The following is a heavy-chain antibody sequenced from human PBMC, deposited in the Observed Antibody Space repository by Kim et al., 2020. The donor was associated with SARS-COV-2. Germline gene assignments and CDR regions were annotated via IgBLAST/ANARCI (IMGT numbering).Heavy chain of an antibody. CDR3: ARLHPLGYCSSTSCSQIDP. J-gene: IGHJ5*02. CDR2: INYGGST. CDR1: GGSISTYY. D-gene: IGHD2-2*01. Sequence: SETLSLTCTVSGGSISTYYWSWIRQPPGKGLEWIGYINYGGSTNYNPSLKSRLTISVDTSNNQLSQKLNSVTAADTAVYYCARLHPLGYCSSTSCSQIDPGGRGRLVSVSS. V-gene: IGHV4-59*13.